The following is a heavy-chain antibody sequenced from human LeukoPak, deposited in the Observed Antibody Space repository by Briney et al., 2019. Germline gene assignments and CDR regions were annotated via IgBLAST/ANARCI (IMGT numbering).Heavy chain of an antibody. J-gene: IGHJ6*03. D-gene: IGHD3-10*01. Sequence: SETLSLTCTVSGGSIRSNSYYWGWIRQPPGNGLEWIGSIYFSGNTYYNPSLKSRVTISVDTSKNQFSLKLSSVTAADTAVYYCATGSSRYYYYMDVWGKGTTVTVSS. V-gene: IGHV4-39*01. CDR3: ATGSSRYYYYMDV. CDR1: GGSIRSNSYY. CDR2: IYFSGNT.